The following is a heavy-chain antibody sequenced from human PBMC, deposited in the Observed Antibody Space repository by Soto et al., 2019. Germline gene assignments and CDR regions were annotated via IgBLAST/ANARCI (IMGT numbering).Heavy chain of an antibody. D-gene: IGHD3-10*01. Sequence: QVQLVESGGGVVQPGRSLRLSCAASGFTFSSYGIHWVRQAPGKGLEWVAVISYDGSNKYYADSVKGRFTISRDNSKNTLYLQMNSLRAEDTAVYYCAKDFGCRECYGMDVWGQGTTVTVSS. V-gene: IGHV3-30*18. J-gene: IGHJ6*02. CDR3: AKDFGCRECYGMDV. CDR2: ISYDGSNK. CDR1: GFTFSSYG.